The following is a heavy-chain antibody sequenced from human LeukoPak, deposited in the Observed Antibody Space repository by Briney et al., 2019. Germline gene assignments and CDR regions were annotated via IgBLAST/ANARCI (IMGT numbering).Heavy chain of an antibody. V-gene: IGHV4-39*01. J-gene: IGHJ4*02. CDR3: ARQGIQLWFAHDY. CDR1: GGSVSNSSYY. CDR2: IYYSGST. Sequence: PSETLSLTCSVSGGSVSNSSYYWGWIRQPPGKGLEWIGSIYYSGSTYYNPSLKSRVTISVDTSKNQFSLKLGSVTAADTAVHYCARQGIQLWFAHDYWGQGTLVTVSS. D-gene: IGHD5-18*01.